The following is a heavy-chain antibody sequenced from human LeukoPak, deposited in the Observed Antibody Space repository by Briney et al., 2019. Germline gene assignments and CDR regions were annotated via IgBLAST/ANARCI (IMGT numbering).Heavy chain of an antibody. CDR1: GYSFTSYW. CDR3: ARLTKYCSGATCYQKYYFDY. Sequence: GESLKISCKGSGYSFTSYWIGWVPQMSGKGLEWMGIIYPGDSDTRYSPSFQGQVTISADKSISTAYLQWSSLKASDTAMYYCARLTKYCSGATCYQKYYFDYWGQGTLVTVSS. J-gene: IGHJ4*02. D-gene: IGHD2-15*01. V-gene: IGHV5-51*01. CDR2: IYPGDSDT.